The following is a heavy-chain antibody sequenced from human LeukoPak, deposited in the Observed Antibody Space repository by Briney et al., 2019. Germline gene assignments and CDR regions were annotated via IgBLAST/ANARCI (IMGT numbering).Heavy chain of an antibody. CDR2: IKRDGSEK. D-gene: IGHD5-18*01. J-gene: IGHJ4*02. V-gene: IGHV3-7*03. CDR1: GFTFSSYW. Sequence: PGGSLRLSCAASGFTFSSYWMTWVRQAPGKGLEWVANIKRDGSEKYYVDSAKGRFTIPRDNSKNTLYLQMNSLRAEDTAVYYCAKDLRDTAMVEYYFDYWGQGTLVTVAS. CDR3: AKDLRDTAMVEYYFDY.